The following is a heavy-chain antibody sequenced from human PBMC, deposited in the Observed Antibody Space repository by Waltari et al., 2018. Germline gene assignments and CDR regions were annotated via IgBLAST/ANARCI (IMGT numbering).Heavy chain of an antibody. J-gene: IGHJ6*03. CDR3: AKWDRYCSSTSCYWYYYYYYYMDV. D-gene: IGHD2-2*01. V-gene: IGHV3-23*01. Sequence: EVQLLESGGGLVQPGGSLRLSCAASGFTFSSYAMSWVRQAPGKGLEWVSAISGSGGSTYYADSVKGRFTISRDNSKNTLYLQMNSLRAEDTAVYYCAKWDRYCSSTSCYWYYYYYYYMDVWGKGTTVTISS. CDR1: GFTFSSYA. CDR2: ISGSGGST.